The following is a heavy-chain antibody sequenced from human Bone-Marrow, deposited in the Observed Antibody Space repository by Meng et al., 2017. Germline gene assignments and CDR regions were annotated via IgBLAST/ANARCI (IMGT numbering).Heavy chain of an antibody. CDR1: GFYFNNAW. D-gene: IGHD1-26*01. Sequence: EVDLVGSGGDLVKPGGFLRLSCAASGFYFNNAWMSWVRQAPGKGLEWVGRIKSNTDGGTAEYAAPVTGRFTISRDDSKSTLYLQMSGLRIDDTGVYYCTWDDKAVSDYWGQGTLVTVSS. CDR2: IKSNTDGGTA. V-gene: IGHV3-15*01. J-gene: IGHJ4*02. CDR3: TWDDKAVSDY.